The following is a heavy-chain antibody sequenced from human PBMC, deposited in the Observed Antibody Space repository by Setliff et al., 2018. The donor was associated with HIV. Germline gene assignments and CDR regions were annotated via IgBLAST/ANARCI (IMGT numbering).Heavy chain of an antibody. D-gene: IGHD3-10*01. CDR1: GFTFSNAW. V-gene: IGHV3-15*01. Sequence: PGESLKISCTASGFTFSNAWMTWVRQAPGKGLEWLGRIKSKTDRETTDYAAPVKGRFTISRDDSKTTLYLQMNSLKTEDTAMYYCATGGGRYLHEWAYWGQGTLVTVSS. J-gene: IGHJ4*02. CDR3: ATGGGRYLHEWAY. CDR2: IKSKTDRETT.